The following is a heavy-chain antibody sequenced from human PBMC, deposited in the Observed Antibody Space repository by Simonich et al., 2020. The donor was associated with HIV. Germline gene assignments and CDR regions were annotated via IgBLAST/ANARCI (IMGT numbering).Heavy chain of an antibody. Sequence: QVQLQQWGAGLLKPAETLSLTCAVYGGSFSGYYWSGIRQPPGKGLEWIGEIKHSGITNYNPSLKSRIAMSRDTSKNQSSLKLSSGTAADTAVYYCARHVAGADIDYWGQGTLVTVSS. CDR3: ARHVAGADIDY. V-gene: IGHV4-34*01. D-gene: IGHD2-15*01. CDR1: GGSFSGYY. J-gene: IGHJ4*02. CDR2: IKHSGIT.